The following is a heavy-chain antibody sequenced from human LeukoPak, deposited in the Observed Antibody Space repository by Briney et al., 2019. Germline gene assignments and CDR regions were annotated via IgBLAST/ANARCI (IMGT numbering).Heavy chain of an antibody. CDR1: GFTFSSYS. D-gene: IGHD1-26*01. CDR2: ISSSSSYI. V-gene: IGHV3-21*01. J-gene: IGHJ1*01. CDR3: AREGAVGALH. Sequence: PGGSLRLSCAASGFTFSSYSMNWVRQAPGKGLEWVSSISSSSSYIYHADSVKGRFTISRDNAKNSLYLQMNSLRAEDTAVYYCAREGAVGALHWGQGTLVTVSS.